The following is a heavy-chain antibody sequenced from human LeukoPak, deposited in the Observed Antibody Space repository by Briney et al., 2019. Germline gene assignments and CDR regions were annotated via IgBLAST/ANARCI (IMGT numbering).Heavy chain of an antibody. CDR3: ARVLSTVTTVGIPYYFDW. CDR1: GXSFSGYY. D-gene: IGHD4-17*01. J-gene: IGHJ4*02. Sequence: SETLSLTCAVYGXSFSGYYWSWIRQVPGKGLEWIGEINHSGSTNYNPSLKSRVTISIDTSKNQFSLKLTSVTVADTAVYYCARVLSTVTTVGIPYYFDWWGLGTLVTVSS. CDR2: INHSGST. V-gene: IGHV4-34*01.